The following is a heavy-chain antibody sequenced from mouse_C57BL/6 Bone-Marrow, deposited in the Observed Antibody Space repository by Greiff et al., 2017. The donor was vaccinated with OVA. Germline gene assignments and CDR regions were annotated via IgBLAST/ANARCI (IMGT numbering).Heavy chain of an antibody. CDR2: IYPRSGNP. CDR1: GYTFTSYG. D-gene: IGHD1-1*01. CDR3: ARWGVVAYYFDY. Sequence: VKLMESGAELARPGASVKLSCKASGYTFTSYGISWVKQRTGQGLEWIGEIYPRSGNPYYNEKFKGKATLTADKSSSTAYMELRSLTSEDSAVYFCARWGVVAYYFDYWGQGTTLTVSS. V-gene: IGHV1-81*01. J-gene: IGHJ2*01.